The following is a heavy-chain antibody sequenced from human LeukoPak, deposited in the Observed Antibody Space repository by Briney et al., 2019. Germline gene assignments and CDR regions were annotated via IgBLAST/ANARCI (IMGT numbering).Heavy chain of an antibody. CDR2: ITSDGSST. J-gene: IGHJ4*02. V-gene: IGHV3-74*01. D-gene: IGHD6-13*01. CDR3: ASSLPRYSSSWYLFNY. Sequence: GGSLRLSCAASGFTFSSYWMHWVRQDPGKGLVWVSRITSDGSSTSHADSVKGRFTTSRDNAKNTLYLQMNSLRAEDAAVYYCASSLPRYSSSWYLFNYWGQGTLVTVSS. CDR1: GFTFSSYW.